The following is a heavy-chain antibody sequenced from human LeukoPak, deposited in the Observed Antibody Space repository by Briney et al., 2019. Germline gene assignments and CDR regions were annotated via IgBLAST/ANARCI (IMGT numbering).Heavy chain of an antibody. V-gene: IGHV4-30-4*01. CDR1: GGSISSGDYY. CDR2: IYYSGST. D-gene: IGHD5-12*01. J-gene: IGHJ4*02. CDR3: ARRDIVTTINT. Sequence: SQTLSLTCAVPGGSISSGDYYWNWIRQLPGKGLEWIGYIYYSGSTYYNPSLKSRVTISVDTSKNQFSLKLSSVTAADTAVYYCARRDIVTTINTWGQGTLVTVSS.